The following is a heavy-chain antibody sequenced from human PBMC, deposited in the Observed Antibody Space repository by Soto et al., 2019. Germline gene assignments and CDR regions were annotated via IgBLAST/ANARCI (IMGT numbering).Heavy chain of an antibody. CDR3: AREYYDSSGYYYSLAFDY. D-gene: IGHD3-22*01. J-gene: IGHJ4*02. CDR1: GYTFTSYA. CDR2: INAGNGNT. Sequence: GASVKVSCKASGYTFTSYAMHWVRQAPGQRLEWMGWINAGNGNTKYSQKFQGRVTITRDTSASTAYMELSSLRSEDTAVYYCAREYYDSSGYYYSLAFDYWGQGTLVT. V-gene: IGHV1-3*01.